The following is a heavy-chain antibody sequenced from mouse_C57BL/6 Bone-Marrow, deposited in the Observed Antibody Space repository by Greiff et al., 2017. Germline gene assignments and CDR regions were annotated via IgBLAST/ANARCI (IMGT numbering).Heavy chain of an antibody. CDR2: INPSSGNT. D-gene: IGHD2-4*01. J-gene: IGHJ3*01. V-gene: IGHV1-4*01. CDR3: ARRYYDYGGFAY. CDR1: GYTFTSYT. Sequence: QVQLKQSGAELARPGASVTMSCKASGYTFTSYTMNWVKQRPGQGLEWIGYINPSSGNTKYNQKFKNKATFTADQSSSTAYMQLSSLTSEDSAVYYCARRYYDYGGFAYWGQGTLVTVSA.